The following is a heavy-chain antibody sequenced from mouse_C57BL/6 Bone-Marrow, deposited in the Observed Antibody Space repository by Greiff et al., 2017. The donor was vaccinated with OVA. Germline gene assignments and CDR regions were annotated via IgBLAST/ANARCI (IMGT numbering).Heavy chain of an antibody. CDR3: ARDADYYGDY. J-gene: IGHJ2*01. CDR2: ISYDGSN. D-gene: IGHD1-1*01. CDR1: GYSITSGYY. Sequence: EVKLMESGPGLVKPSQSLSLTCSVTGYSITSGYYWNWIRQFPGNKLEWMGYISYDGSNNYNPSLKNRISITRDTSKNQFFLKLNSVTTEDTATYYCARDADYYGDYWGQGTTLTVSS. V-gene: IGHV3-6*01.